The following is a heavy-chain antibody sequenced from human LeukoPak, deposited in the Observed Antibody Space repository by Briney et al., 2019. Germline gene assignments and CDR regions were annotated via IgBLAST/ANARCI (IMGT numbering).Heavy chain of an antibody. V-gene: IGHV1-18*01. CDR3: ATDYYDSSGSSGG. J-gene: IGHJ4*02. D-gene: IGHD3-22*01. CDR2: ISAYNGNT. CDR1: GYTFTSYG. Sequence: ASVKVSCKASGYTFTSYGISWVRQAPGQGLEWMGWISAYNGNTNYAQKLQGRVTMTGNTSISTAYMELSSLRSEDTAVYYCATDYYDSSGSSGGWGQGTLVTVSS.